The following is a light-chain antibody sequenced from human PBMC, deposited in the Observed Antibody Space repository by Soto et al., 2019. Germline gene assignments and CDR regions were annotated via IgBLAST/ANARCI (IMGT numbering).Light chain of an antibody. V-gene: IGKV3-15*01. CDR2: DAS. Sequence: EIVRTQSPATLSASPGETVTLSCRASQSVRSNLAWYQQKPGQAPRLLIYDASNMATGIPARFSGSGSGTEFALTISSLQSEDFAIYYCQQYDHWPPYTFGQGTKLEIK. J-gene: IGKJ2*01. CDR3: QQYDHWPPYT. CDR1: QSVRSN.